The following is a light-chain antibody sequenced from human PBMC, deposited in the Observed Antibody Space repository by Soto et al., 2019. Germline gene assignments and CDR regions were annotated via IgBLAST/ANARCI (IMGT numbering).Light chain of an antibody. CDR1: QDINKW. Sequence: DIQMTQSPSSVSASVGDRVTITCRASQDINKWLAWYQQKAGKAPKLLISAASSLQSGVPSNFSGSGSGTDFTLTINSLQPEDFATYYCQQANSFPLTFGGGTKVEIK. CDR2: AAS. J-gene: IGKJ4*01. V-gene: IGKV1D-12*01. CDR3: QQANSFPLT.